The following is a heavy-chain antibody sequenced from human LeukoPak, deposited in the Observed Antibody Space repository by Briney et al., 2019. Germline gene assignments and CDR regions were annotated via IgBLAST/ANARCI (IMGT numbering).Heavy chain of an antibody. CDR2: INPDSGGT. CDR1: GYSFTDYY. CDR3: ARADRLHGGPYLIGP. Sequence: ASVKVSCKSSGYSFTDYYMHWVRQAPGQGLEWMGWINPDSGGTSSAQKFQGRVTMTRDTSITTVYMEVSWLTSDDTAIYYCARADRLHGGPYLIGPWGQGTLVTVSS. D-gene: IGHD2-21*01. J-gene: IGHJ5*02. V-gene: IGHV1-2*02.